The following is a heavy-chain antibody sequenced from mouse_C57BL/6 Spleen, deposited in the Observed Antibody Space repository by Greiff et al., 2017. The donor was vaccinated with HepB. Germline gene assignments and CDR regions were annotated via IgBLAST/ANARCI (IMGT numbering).Heavy chain of an antibody. D-gene: IGHD1-1*01. J-gene: IGHJ1*03. CDR1: GFTFTDYY. Sequence: EVQLVESGGGLVQPGGSLSLSCAASGFTFTDYYLSWVRQPPGKALDWLGFIRNKANGYTTEYSASVKGRFTISRDNSQSILYLQMNALRAEDSATYYCARRGYYGSSPHWYFDVWGTGTTVTVSS. CDR2: IRNKANGYTT. CDR3: ARRGYYGSSPHWYFDV. V-gene: IGHV7-3*01.